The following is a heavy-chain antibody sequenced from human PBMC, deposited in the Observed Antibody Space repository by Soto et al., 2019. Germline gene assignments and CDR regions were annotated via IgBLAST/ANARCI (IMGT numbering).Heavy chain of an antibody. CDR1: GGSISSYY. V-gene: IGHV4-4*07. J-gene: IGHJ6*02. Sequence: SETLSLTCTVSGGSISSYYWSWIRQPAGKGLEWIGRIYTSGSTNYNPSLKSRVTMSVDTSKNQFSLKLSSVTAADTAVYYCARDFGSVGDYYYGMDVWGQGTTVTVS. CDR2: IYTSGST. CDR3: ARDFGSVGDYYYGMDV. D-gene: IGHD3-3*01.